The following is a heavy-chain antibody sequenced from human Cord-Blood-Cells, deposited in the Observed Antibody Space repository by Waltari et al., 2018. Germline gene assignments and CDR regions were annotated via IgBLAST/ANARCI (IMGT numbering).Heavy chain of an antibody. D-gene: IGHD3-3*01. CDR1: GGSFSGYY. Sequence: QVQLQQWGAGLLKPSETLSLTCAVYGGSFSGYYWSWIRQPPGKGLEWIGEINHSGSTNYHPSLKSRVTISVDTSKNQFSLKLSSVTAADTAVYYCARGGVVEYFQHWGQGTLVTVSS. J-gene: IGHJ1*01. V-gene: IGHV4-34*01. CDR2: INHSGST. CDR3: ARGGVVEYFQH.